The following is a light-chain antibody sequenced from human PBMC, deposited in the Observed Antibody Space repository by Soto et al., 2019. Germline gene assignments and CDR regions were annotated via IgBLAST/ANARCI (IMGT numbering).Light chain of an antibody. V-gene: IGKV3-20*01. J-gene: IGKJ5*01. Sequence: EIVMSQSPRTLSLSAGERATLSCRASQSVSSSYLAWYQQKPGQAPRLLIYGASSRATGIPDRFSGSGSGTDFTLTISRLEPEDFAVYYCQQYGSSPLITFGQGTRLEIK. CDR3: QQYGSSPLIT. CDR1: QSVSSSY. CDR2: GAS.